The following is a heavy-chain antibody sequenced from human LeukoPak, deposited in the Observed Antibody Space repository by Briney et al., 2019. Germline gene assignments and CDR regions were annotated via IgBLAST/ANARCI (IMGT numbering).Heavy chain of an antibody. V-gene: IGHV3-7*01. CDR3: AREISPTVTSYYFDY. D-gene: IGHD4-17*01. J-gene: IGHJ4*02. Sequence: TGGSLRLSCAASGFTFSTYWMSWVRQAQEKGLEWVAQIKSDGSDKYYVDSVKGRFAISRDNAKNSLYLQMNSLRAEDTAVYYCAREISPTVTSYYFDYWGQGTLVTVSS. CDR1: GFTFSTYW. CDR2: IKSDGSDK.